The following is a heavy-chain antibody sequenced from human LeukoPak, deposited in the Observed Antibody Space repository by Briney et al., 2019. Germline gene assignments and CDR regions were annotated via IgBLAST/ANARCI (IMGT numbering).Heavy chain of an antibody. CDR3: AREATVVGATII. Sequence: SETLSLTCTVSGVSVTTYYWSWIGQSAGKGLEWIGHISSSGTTTYNPSLKSRVTMSVDTSKNQFSLKLTSVTAADTAVYYCAREATVVGATIIWGQGTLVTVSS. CDR1: GVSVTTYY. J-gene: IGHJ4*02. CDR2: ISSSGTT. V-gene: IGHV4-4*07. D-gene: IGHD1-26*01.